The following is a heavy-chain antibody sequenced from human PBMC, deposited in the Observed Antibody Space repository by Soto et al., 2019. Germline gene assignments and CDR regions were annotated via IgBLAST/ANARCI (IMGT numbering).Heavy chain of an antibody. J-gene: IGHJ5*02. CDR1: GFTFTSSA. V-gene: IGHV1-58*01. Sequence: GASVKVSCKASGFTFTSSAVQWVRQARGQRLEWIGWIVVGSGNTNYAQKFQERVTITRDMSTSTAYMELSSLRSEDTAVYYCAARPADWLFDTWFDPWGQGTLVTVSS. D-gene: IGHD3-9*01. CDR2: IVVGSGNT. CDR3: AARPADWLFDTWFDP.